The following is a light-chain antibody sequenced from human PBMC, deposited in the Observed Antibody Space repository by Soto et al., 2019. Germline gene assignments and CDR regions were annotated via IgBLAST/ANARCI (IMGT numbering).Light chain of an antibody. CDR3: QSYDSSLSGSV. V-gene: IGLV1-40*01. CDR1: SFNIGAGYD. J-gene: IGLJ2*01. CDR2: GNS. Sequence: QSVLTQPPSVSGAPGQRVTISCTGSSFNIGAGYDVHWYQQLPGTAPKLLIHGNSNRPSGVPDRFSGSKFGTSASLAITGLQAEDEADYYCQSYDSSLSGSVFGEGTKLTVL.